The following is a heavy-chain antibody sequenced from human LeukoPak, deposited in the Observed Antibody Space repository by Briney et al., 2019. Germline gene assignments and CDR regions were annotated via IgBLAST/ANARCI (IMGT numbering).Heavy chain of an antibody. Sequence: ASVKVSCKTSGYTFTSYYMHWVRQAPGQGLEWMGIINPSGGSTSYAQKFQGRVTMTRDTPTSTVYMEPSSLRSEDTAVYYCARESPGGLGFDPWGQGTLVTVSS. D-gene: IGHD3-16*01. V-gene: IGHV1-46*01. CDR3: ARESPGGLGFDP. J-gene: IGHJ5*02. CDR1: GYTFTSYY. CDR2: INPSGGST.